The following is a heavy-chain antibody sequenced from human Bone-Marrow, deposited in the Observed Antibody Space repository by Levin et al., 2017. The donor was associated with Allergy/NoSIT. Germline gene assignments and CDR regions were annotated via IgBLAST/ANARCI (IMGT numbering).Heavy chain of an antibody. CDR1: GGSISGGGSY. CDR3: ARDTGYDLDS. CDR2: IYYSGNT. V-gene: IGHV4-31*03. D-gene: IGHD5-12*01. J-gene: IGHJ4*02. Sequence: ASETLSLTCTVSGGSISGGGSYWSWIRQHPGKGLEWLGYIYYSGNTYYNPSLKRRLSISVDTARNQFSLKLSSVTAADTAVYYCARDTGYDLDSWGQGILVTVSS.